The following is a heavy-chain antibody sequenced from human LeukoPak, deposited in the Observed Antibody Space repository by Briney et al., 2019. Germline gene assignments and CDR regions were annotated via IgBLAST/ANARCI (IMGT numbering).Heavy chain of an antibody. CDR1: GYIFSGYY. D-gene: IGHD3-10*01. CDR2: INGNSGST. V-gene: IGHV1-2*02. Sequence: ASVKVSCKAPGYIFSGYYMHGVRQAAGQGLEWMGWINGNSGSTNYAQRFQGRVTMHRDTSISTAYMELSRLTSDDTAVYYCARDYYGSGTYYKDYWGQGTLVTVSS. J-gene: IGHJ4*02. CDR3: ARDYYGSGTYYKDY.